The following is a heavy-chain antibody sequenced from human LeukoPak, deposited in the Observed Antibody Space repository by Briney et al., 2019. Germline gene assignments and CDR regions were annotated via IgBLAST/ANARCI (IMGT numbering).Heavy chain of an antibody. CDR2: ISSSSRDI. D-gene: IGHD3-22*01. Sequence: KAGGSLRLSCAASGFTFTSYAMNWVRQAPGKGLECVSSISSSSRDINYADSVKGRLTISRDNAWNSLYLQMNSLRAEDTAVYYCARDSDSSGHYYMDYFDYWGQGALVTVSS. CDR1: GFTFTSYA. V-gene: IGHV3-21*01. J-gene: IGHJ4*02. CDR3: ARDSDSSGHYYMDYFDY.